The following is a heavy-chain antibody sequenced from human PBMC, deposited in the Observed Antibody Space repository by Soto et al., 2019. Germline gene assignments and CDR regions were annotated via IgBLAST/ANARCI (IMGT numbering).Heavy chain of an antibody. J-gene: IGHJ6*02. Sequence: EVQLVESGGGLVQPGGSLRLSCAASGFTFSGYWMSWDRQAPGKGLEWVANIKKDGSEQCSVDSVKGRFTISRDNAKNSLYLQMNSLRAEDTAVYYCAREAVWGQGTTVTVSS. CDR3: AREAV. V-gene: IGHV3-7*05. CDR1: GFTFSGYW. CDR2: IKKDGSEQ.